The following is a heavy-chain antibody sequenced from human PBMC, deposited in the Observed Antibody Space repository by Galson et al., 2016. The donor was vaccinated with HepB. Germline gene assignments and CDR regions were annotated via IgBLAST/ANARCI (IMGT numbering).Heavy chain of an antibody. V-gene: IGHV4-59*01. D-gene: IGHD1-14*01. CDR1: GAPISEYY. CDR3: ARHHAGWFDH. J-gene: IGHJ5*02. Sequence: SETLSLTCAVSGAPISEYYWSWIRQTPGKGLEWIGYIYYNVRATYSPSLRSRVTLSVDTSKNQLSLNLKSVSAADTAVYYCARHHAGWFDHWGLGTLVTVSS. CDR2: IYYNVRA.